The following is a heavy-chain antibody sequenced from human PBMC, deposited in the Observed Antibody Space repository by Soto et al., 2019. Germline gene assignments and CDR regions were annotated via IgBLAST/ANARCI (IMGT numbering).Heavy chain of an antibody. CDR3: ARDLAAVPRAFDY. V-gene: IGHV4-59*01. D-gene: IGHD6-13*01. CDR2: VYYTGTT. Sequence: SESLSLTCAVSSGSISSYFYIWVRQPPGKGLEWIGSVYYTGTTDYNPSLKSRVTISVDTSKTQFSLNLRSVTAADTAVYSCARDLAAVPRAFDYWGRGTLVTVSS. J-gene: IGHJ4*02. CDR1: SGSISSYF.